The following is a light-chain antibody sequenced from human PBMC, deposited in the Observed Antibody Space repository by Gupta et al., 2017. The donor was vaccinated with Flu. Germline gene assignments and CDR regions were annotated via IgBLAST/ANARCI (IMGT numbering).Light chain of an antibody. CDR1: QGISRY. J-gene: IGKJ4*02. CDR3: QQLKRYPCT. Sequence: DIQLTQSPSFLSASVGDRVTITCRASQGISRYLAWYQQKPGKAPKLLSYAASTLQSGVPSRFSGSGSGTEFTLKISSMQPEDVATYYCQQLKRYPCTFGGGTKVEIK. V-gene: IGKV1-9*01. CDR2: AAS.